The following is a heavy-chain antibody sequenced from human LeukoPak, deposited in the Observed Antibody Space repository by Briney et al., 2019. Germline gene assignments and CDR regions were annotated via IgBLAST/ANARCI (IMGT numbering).Heavy chain of an antibody. J-gene: IGHJ5*02. CDR3: ARQEGPYWYNINP. Sequence: RGESLKISCKGSGYSFTSYWIGWVRQMPGKGLEWMAIIYPPDSDTRYSPSFQGHVTISVDKSINTAYLQWSSLKASDTGMYYCARQEGPYWYNINPWGQGTLVTVSS. V-gene: IGHV5-51*01. D-gene: IGHD1-14*01. CDR2: IYPPDSDT. CDR1: GYSFTSYW.